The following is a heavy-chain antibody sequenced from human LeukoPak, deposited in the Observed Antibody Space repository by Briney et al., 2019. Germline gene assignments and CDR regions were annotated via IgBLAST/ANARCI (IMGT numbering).Heavy chain of an antibody. CDR1: GGSISSSSYY. Sequence: SETLSLTCTVSGGSISSSSYYWGWIRQPPGKGLEWIGSIYYSGSTYYNPSLKSRVTISVDTSKNQFSLKLSSVTAADTAVYYCARLFYNYYGSGKGKNYYYFYYMDVWGKGTTVTISS. CDR2: IYYSGST. CDR3: ARLFYNYYGSGKGKNYYYFYYMDV. V-gene: IGHV4-39*01. J-gene: IGHJ6*03. D-gene: IGHD3-10*01.